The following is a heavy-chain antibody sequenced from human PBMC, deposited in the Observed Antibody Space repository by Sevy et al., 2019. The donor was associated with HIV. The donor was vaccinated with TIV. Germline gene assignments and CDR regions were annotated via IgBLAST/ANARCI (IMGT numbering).Heavy chain of an antibody. CDR2: ISGTGNTK. CDR3: AKDRRPYCSSTSCYLDY. CDR1: GFRFSGYY. J-gene: IGHJ4*02. Sequence: GGSLRLSCVGSGFRFSGYYMNWIRQAPGKGLEWVSYISGTGNTKYYTDSVKGRFTISRDNSKNTLYLQMNSLRAEDTAVYYCAKDRRPYCSSTSCYLDYWGQGTLVTVSS. V-gene: IGHV3-11*04. D-gene: IGHD2-2*01.